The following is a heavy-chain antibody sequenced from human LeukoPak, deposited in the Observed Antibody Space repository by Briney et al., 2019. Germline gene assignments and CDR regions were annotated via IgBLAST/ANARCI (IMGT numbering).Heavy chain of an antibody. Sequence: SETLSLTCAVSGYSISSGYYWGSIRQPPGKGLEWIGSIYHSGSAYYNPSLKSRVTISVDTSKNQFSLKLSSVTAADTAVYYCARRDYGGNLDYWGQGTLVTVSS. CDR3: ARRDYGGNLDY. CDR1: GYSISSGYY. D-gene: IGHD4-23*01. J-gene: IGHJ4*02. V-gene: IGHV4-38-2*01. CDR2: IYHSGSA.